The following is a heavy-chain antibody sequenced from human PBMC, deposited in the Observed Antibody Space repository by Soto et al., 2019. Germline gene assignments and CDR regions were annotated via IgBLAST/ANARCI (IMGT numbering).Heavy chain of an antibody. D-gene: IGHD2-21*02. CDR3: ARDLSAYCATDCSPLDL. J-gene: IGHJ6*02. CDR2: MYNTGST. Sequence: QVQLQESGPGLVKPSETLSLTCTVSGGTISRYYWSWIRQPPGKGLEWIGYMYNTGSTVYNPSFKIRVTISVDTSKTPFSLKLHSVTAADTAVYYCARDLSAYCATDCSPLDLWGQGTTVTVSS. V-gene: IGHV4-59*01. CDR1: GGTISRYY.